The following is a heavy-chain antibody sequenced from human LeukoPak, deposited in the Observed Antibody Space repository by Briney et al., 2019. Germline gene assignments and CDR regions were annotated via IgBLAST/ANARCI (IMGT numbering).Heavy chain of an antibody. J-gene: IGHJ6*03. V-gene: IGHV3-20*04. Sequence: GGSLRLSCAASGFTFDDYGMSWVRQAPGKGLEWVSGINWNGGSTGYADSVKGRFTISRDNAKNPLYLKMNSLRAEDTALYYCAREPMYSSSSRRYYYYYMDVWGKGTTVTVSS. CDR3: AREPMYSSSSRRYYYYYMDV. CDR2: INWNGGST. D-gene: IGHD6-6*01. CDR1: GFTFDDYG.